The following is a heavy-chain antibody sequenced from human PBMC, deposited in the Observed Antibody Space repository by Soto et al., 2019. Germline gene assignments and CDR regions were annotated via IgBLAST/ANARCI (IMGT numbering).Heavy chain of an antibody. CDR2: IIPIFGTA. J-gene: IGHJ5*02. CDR1: GGTFSSYA. Sequence: ASVKVSCKASGGTFSSYAISWVRQAPGQGLEWMGGIIPIFGTANYAQKFQGRVTITADESTSTAYMELSSLRSEDTAVYYCARTKHNITIFGVVPNWFDPWGQGTLVTVSS. CDR3: ARTKHNITIFGVVPNWFDP. D-gene: IGHD3-3*01. V-gene: IGHV1-69*13.